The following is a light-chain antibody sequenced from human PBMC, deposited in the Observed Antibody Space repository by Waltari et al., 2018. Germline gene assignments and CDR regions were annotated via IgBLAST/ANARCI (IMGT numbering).Light chain of an antibody. V-gene: IGLV2-14*01. CDR2: EVG. CDR1: RSDVGAYNY. CDR3: SSYTSSSTLVV. J-gene: IGLJ2*01. Sequence: QSALTQPASVSGSPGQSITISCPGTRSDVGAYNYVSCYQQHPGKAPKLIIDEVGNRPSGVSNRFSGSKSGNTASLTISGLQAEDEADYYCSSYTSSSTLVVFGGGTKLTVL.